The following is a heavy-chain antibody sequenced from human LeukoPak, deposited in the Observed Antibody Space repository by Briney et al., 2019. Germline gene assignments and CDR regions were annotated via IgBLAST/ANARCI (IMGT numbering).Heavy chain of an antibody. J-gene: IGHJ4*02. D-gene: IGHD6-19*01. CDR2: IYYSGST. CDR3: ARRQGGWSRYYFDY. V-gene: IGHV4-59*01. CDR1: GDSINSYY. Sequence: SETLSLTCAVSGDSINSYYWSWIRQPPGKGLEWIGYIYYSGSTNYNPSLKSRVTISVDTSKNQFSLKLSSVTAADTAVYYCARRQGGWSRYYFDYWGQGTLVTVSS.